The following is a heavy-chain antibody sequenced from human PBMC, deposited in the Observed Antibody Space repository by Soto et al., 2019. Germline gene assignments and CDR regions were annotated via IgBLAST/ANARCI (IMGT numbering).Heavy chain of an antibody. J-gene: IGHJ4*02. D-gene: IGHD2-21*01. CDR3: ARDVEGWRDCDLVY. CDR1: GFTLNSHG. CDR2: IYTDGNNK. V-gene: IGHV3-30-3*01. Sequence: PGGSLRLSCAVSGFTLNSHGMYWVRQGPGKGLEWVALIYTDGNNKYYADSVKGRFTTSRDNSKNTMYLQMNSLRVEDTAIYYCARDVEGWRDCDLVYWGPGALVTVSS.